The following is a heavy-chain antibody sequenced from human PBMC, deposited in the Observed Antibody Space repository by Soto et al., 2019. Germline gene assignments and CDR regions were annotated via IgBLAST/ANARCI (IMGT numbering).Heavy chain of an antibody. D-gene: IGHD1-26*01. CDR1: GGTFSSYT. Sequence: QVQLVQSGAEVKKPGSSVKVSCKASGGTFSSYTISWVRQAPGQGLEWMGRIIPILGIANYAQKFQGRVTITAAKSPRTAYMELSSLRSEDTAVYYCARNFRKSGSYASWGQGTLVTVSS. J-gene: IGHJ4*02. CDR3: ARNFRKSGSYAS. CDR2: IIPILGIA. V-gene: IGHV1-69*02.